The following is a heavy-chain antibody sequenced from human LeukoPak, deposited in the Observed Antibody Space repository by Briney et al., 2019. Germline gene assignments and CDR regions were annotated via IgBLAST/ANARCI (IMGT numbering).Heavy chain of an antibody. V-gene: IGHV3-53*01. D-gene: IGHD4-23*01. CDR3: ASHYDYGGSLDY. CDR1: GFTVSTNY. J-gene: IGHJ4*02. Sequence: PGGSLRLSCAASGFTVSTNYMSWVRQAPGKGLEWVSVICTGGSTYYADSVKGRFTLSRDNSKNTLYLQMKSLRAEDTAVYYCASHYDYGGSLDYWGQGTLVTVSS. CDR2: ICTGGST.